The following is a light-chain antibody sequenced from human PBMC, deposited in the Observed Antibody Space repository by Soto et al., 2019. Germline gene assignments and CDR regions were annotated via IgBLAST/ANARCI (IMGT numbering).Light chain of an antibody. V-gene: IGKV3-20*01. CDR2: RAS. CDR1: QSVSSNY. J-gene: IGKJ4*01. CDR3: QQYGSSPLT. Sequence: EIVLTQSTGTMSLSPLERATLCCSYSQSVSSNYLAWYQQKPGQAPKVLIYRASIRATGIPDRFTGSGSGTDFTLTISRLEPEDFAVYYCQQYGSSPLTFGGGTKVDIK.